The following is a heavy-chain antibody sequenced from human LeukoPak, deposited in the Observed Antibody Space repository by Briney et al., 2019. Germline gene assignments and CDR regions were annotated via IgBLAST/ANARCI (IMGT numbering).Heavy chain of an antibody. CDR3: ARAYYDSPLDV. CDR2: IIPIFGTA. J-gene: IGHJ6*02. V-gene: IGHV1-69*13. Sequence: ASVKVSCKASGYTFTSFYMHWVRQAPGQGLEWMGGIIPIFGTANYAQKFQGRVTITADESTSTAYMELSSLRSEDTAVYYCARAYYDSPLDVWGQGTTVTVSS. D-gene: IGHD3-22*01. CDR1: GYTFTSFY.